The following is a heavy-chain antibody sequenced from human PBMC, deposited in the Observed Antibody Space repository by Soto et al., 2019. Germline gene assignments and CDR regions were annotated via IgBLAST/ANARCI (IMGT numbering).Heavy chain of an antibody. CDR1: GGSISSGGYY. D-gene: IGHD6-19*01. V-gene: IGHV4-31*03. J-gene: IGHJ6*04. Sequence: LSLTFTVSGGSISSGGYYWSWIRQHPGKGLEWIGYIYYSGSTYYNPSLKSRVTISVDTSNNQFSLKMSSVTAADTAVYYCARDNRSSGSGWYCDRGTLPIHYAMEVWGKGTKLTVSS. CDR2: IYYSGST. CDR3: ARDNRSSGSGWYCDRGTLPIHYAMEV.